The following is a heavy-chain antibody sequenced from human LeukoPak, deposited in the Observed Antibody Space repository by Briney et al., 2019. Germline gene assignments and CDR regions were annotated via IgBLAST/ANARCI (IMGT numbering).Heavy chain of an antibody. Sequence: GGPLSLSCAASGLTFSNYAMSWVRQAPGKGLEWVSGITSGFTPHYADSVKGRFTISRDNSKNTFHLQMNSLRAEDTAVYYCATDYSESRVGDVFFEYWGQGTLVTVSS. CDR2: ITSGFTP. CDR1: GLTFSNYA. V-gene: IGHV3-23*01. CDR3: ATDYSESRVGDVFFEY. J-gene: IGHJ4*02. D-gene: IGHD1-26*01.